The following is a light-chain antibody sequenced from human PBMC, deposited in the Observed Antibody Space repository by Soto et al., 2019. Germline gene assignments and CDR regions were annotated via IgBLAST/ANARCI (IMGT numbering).Light chain of an antibody. CDR1: QGIGNA. CDR2: DAS. V-gene: IGKV1-33*01. CDR3: QQYDNLPLT. Sequence: IQMTQSPSSLSASVGDRVTISCRASQGIGNALGWYQQKPGKPPKVLIYDASNLETGVPSRFSGSGSGTDFTFTISSLQPEDIETYYCQQYDNLPLTFGAGTKVDIX. J-gene: IGKJ4*01.